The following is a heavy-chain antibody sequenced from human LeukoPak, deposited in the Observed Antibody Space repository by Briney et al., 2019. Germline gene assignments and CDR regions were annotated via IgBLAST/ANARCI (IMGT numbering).Heavy chain of an antibody. CDR1: GYTFTGYY. CDR2: INPNSGGT. Sequence: ASVKVSCKASGYTFTGYYMHWVRQAPGQGLEWMGLINPNSGGTNYAQKFQGRVTMTRDTSISTTYMELSRLRSDDTAVYYCAREGSLVAAPNWFDPWGQGTLVTVSS. D-gene: IGHD2-15*01. CDR3: AREGSLVAAPNWFDP. V-gene: IGHV1-2*02. J-gene: IGHJ5*02.